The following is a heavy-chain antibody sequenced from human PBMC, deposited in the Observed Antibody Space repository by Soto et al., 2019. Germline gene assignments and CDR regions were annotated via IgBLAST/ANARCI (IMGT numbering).Heavy chain of an antibody. J-gene: IGHJ4*02. Sequence: EVQLVESGGGLVQPGGSLRLSCAASGFAFGSYWMHWVRQAPGKGLVWVSRISQDGTIATQADSVKGRFTISRDNAKNTLYLQMNSLRADDTAVYYCLRDQRHWNEVADQWVQGTLVTVSS. CDR3: LRDQRHWNEVADQ. V-gene: IGHV3-74*01. D-gene: IGHD1-1*01. CDR2: ISQDGTIA. CDR1: GFAFGSYW.